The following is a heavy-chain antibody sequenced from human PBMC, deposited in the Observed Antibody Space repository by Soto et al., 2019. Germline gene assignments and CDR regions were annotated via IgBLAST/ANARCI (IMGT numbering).Heavy chain of an antibody. CDR1: GGTFSSYA. J-gene: IGHJ5*02. Sequence: QVQLVQSGAEVKKPGSSVKVSCKASGGTFSSYAITWVRQAPGQGLEWMGGIIPIFGTANYAQKFQARVTITANKSXSXTYMELSSLRSEDTAVYYCARDRGPSSGYYPYWFDPWGQGTLVTVSS. CDR2: IIPIFGTA. V-gene: IGHV1-69*14. CDR3: ARDRGPSSGYYPYWFDP. D-gene: IGHD3-22*01.